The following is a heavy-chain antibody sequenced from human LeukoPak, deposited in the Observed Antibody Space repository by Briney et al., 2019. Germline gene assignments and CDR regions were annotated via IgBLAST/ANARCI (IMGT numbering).Heavy chain of an antibody. Sequence: GRSLRLSCAASGFPFSSYGMHWVRQAPGKGLEWVAVAYDDGSNKYYADSVKGRFTISRDNSKDTLYLQMNSLRAEDTAVYYCATDRNSGKYYDYWGQGTLVTVSS. CDR1: GFPFSSYG. CDR3: ATDRNSGKYYDY. D-gene: IGHD1-26*01. V-gene: IGHV3-33*01. J-gene: IGHJ4*02. CDR2: AYDDGSNK.